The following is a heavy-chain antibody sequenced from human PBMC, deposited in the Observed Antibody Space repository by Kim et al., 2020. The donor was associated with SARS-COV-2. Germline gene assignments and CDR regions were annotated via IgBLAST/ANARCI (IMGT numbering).Heavy chain of an antibody. D-gene: IGHD2-21*02. CDR3: ARDMVGDSVEYFDY. V-gene: IGHV1-69*04. J-gene: IGHJ4*02. Sequence: APKFQGRVTITADKSTGTAYMELSSLRSEDTAVYYCARDMVGDSVEYFDYWGQGTLVTVSS.